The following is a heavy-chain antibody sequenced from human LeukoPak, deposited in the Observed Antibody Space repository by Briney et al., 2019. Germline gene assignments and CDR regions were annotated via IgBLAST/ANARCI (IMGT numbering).Heavy chain of an antibody. CDR1: GFTFNTYA. CDR3: AREMIIAASFDY. D-gene: IGHD3-16*01. Sequence: PGGSLRLSCAASGFTFNTYAMTWVRQAPGKGLDWVSTIIGNGGTTFYADSVKGRFTISRDNSKNTLYLQMNSLRAEDTAVYYCAREMIIAASFDYWGQGTLVTVSS. CDR2: IIGNGGTT. J-gene: IGHJ4*02. V-gene: IGHV3-23*01.